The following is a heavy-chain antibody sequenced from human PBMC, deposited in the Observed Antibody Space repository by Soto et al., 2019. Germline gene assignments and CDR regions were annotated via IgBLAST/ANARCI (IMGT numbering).Heavy chain of an antibody. CDR2: IDSYGSAT. CDR3: ARGGVGGLSRQPPTDY. CDR1: GFTFSSCW. V-gene: IGHV3-74*01. J-gene: IGHJ4*02. D-gene: IGHD3-16*02. Sequence: GGSLRLSCAASGFTFSSCWMHWVRQAPGKGLVWVSRIDSYGSATSQVDSVEGRFTISRDNAKNTLYLQMNSLRAEETAVYYCARGGVGGLSRQPPTDYWGQGTLVTVSS.